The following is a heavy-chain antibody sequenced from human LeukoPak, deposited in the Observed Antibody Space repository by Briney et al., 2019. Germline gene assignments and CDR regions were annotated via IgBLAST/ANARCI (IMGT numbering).Heavy chain of an antibody. J-gene: IGHJ6*02. CDR3: ATSMVAAPRSHHYYYYGMDV. D-gene: IGHD2-15*01. CDR1: GFTFSSYG. Sequence: GRSLRLSCAASGFTFSSYGMHWVRQAPGKGLEWVAVISYDGSNKYYAYSVKGRFTMSIDNSKNTLYLQMNSLRAEETAVYYCATSMVAAPRSHHYYYYGMDVWGQGTTVTVSS. V-gene: IGHV3-30*03. CDR2: ISYDGSNK.